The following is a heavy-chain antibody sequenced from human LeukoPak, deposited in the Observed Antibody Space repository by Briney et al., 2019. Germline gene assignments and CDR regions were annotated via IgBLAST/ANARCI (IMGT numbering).Heavy chain of an antibody. D-gene: IGHD3-9*01. CDR3: ARDKLDDILTGYNYYYMDV. Sequence: SETLSLTCDVSGDSMTNSNWWSWVRQPPGKGLEWIGEIYHSGSTNYNPSLKGRVTISVDKSKNQFSLKLSSVTAADTAVYYCARDKLDDILTGYNYYYMDVWGKGTTVTVSS. CDR2: IYHSGST. V-gene: IGHV4-4*02. J-gene: IGHJ6*03. CDR1: GDSMTNSNW.